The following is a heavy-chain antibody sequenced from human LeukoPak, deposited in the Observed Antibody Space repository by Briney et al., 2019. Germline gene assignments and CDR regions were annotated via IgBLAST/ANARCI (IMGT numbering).Heavy chain of an antibody. CDR1: GYTFTDYY. V-gene: IGHV1-2*02. J-gene: IGHJ4*02. CDR2: INPNSGGT. Sequence: GASVKVSCKASGYTFTDYYIHWVRQAPGQGLEWMGWINPNSGGTNYAQKFQGRVTMTRDTSISTAYMELSRLRSDDTAVYYCARAYYGSGSYYDYWGQGTLVTVSS. CDR3: ARAYYGSGSYYDY. D-gene: IGHD3-10*01.